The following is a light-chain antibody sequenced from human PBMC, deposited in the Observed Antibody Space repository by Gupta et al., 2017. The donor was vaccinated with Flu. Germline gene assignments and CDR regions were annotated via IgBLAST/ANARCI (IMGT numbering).Light chain of an antibody. V-gene: IGKV1-39*01. CDR3: QHSGT. CDR1: QSISSY. CDR2: AAS. Sequence: DIQMTQSPSSLSAPIGDRVTITCRTSQSISSYLNWYQQKPGKAPKVLIYAASVLQSGVPARFSGSGSGTDFTLTISSLQPEDFATYYCQHSGTFGPGTKVDI. J-gene: IGKJ3*01.